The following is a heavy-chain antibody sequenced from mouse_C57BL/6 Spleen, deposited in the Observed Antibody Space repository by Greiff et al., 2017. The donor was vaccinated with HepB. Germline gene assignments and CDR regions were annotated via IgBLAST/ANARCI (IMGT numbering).Heavy chain of an antibody. Sequence: QVQLQQPGAELVKPGASVKLSCKASGYTFTSYWMHWVKQRPGQGLEWIGMIHPNSGSTNYNEKFKSKATLTVDKSSSTAYMQRSSLTSEDSAVYYCARGLVVADFDVWGTGTTVTVSS. CDR3: ARGLVVADFDV. CDR2: IHPNSGST. J-gene: IGHJ1*03. D-gene: IGHD1-1*01. V-gene: IGHV1-64*01. CDR1: GYTFTSYW.